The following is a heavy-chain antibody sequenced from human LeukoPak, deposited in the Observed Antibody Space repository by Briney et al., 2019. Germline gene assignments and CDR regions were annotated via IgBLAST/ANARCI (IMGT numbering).Heavy chain of an antibody. J-gene: IGHJ5*02. V-gene: IGHV4-59*01. D-gene: IGHD3-10*01. CDR3: ARDRAAGSDWLDP. CDR1: GGSFGLYH. CDR2: IFYNGST. Sequence: SETLSLTCTVSGGSFGLYHWSWIRQPPGKGLGWIGYIFYNGSTKYNMSLKSRLTISIDTSKNQFSLKLSSVTAADTAVYYCARDRAAGSDWLDPWGQGTLVTVSS.